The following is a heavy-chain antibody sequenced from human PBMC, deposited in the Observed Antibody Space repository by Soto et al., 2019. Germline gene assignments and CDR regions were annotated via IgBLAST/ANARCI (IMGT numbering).Heavy chain of an antibody. CDR3: ARDRGSGWYIDY. CDR2: IHHSGST. Sequence: SETLSLTCAVSGYSISSGYYWGWIRQPPGKGLEWIGSIHHSGSTYYNPSLKSRVTISVDTSKNQFSLKLSSVTAADTAVYYCARDRGSGWYIDYWGQGTLVTVSS. J-gene: IGHJ4*02. D-gene: IGHD6-19*01. CDR1: GYSISSGYY. V-gene: IGHV4-38-2*02.